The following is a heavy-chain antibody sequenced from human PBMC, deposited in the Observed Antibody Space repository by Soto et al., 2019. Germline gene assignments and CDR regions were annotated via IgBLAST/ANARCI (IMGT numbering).Heavy chain of an antibody. V-gene: IGHV4-39*01. J-gene: IGHJ6*02. CDR2: IYYNEAT. CDR3: AIQWGGHAYIYFFGMDV. Sequence: SATLSLTCSVSGGSINSRSYYWGWIRQPPGKGLEWIGNIYYNEATYLSPSLKSQVTISVDTSKNHFSLSLSSVTATDTAVYYCAIQWGGHAYIYFFGMDVWGQGTTVTVSS. D-gene: IGHD5-12*01. CDR1: GGSINSRSYY.